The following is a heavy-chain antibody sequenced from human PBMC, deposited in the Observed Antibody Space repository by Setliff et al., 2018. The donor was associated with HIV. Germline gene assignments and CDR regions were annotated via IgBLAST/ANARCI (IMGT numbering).Heavy chain of an antibody. D-gene: IGHD6-19*01. CDR3: ARVPLSGWLYFDY. J-gene: IGHJ4*02. Sequence: ASVKVSCKTSGDTFTSYDINWVRQAAGQGLEWTGWISAYNGNTNYAQKLQGRVTMTTDTSTSTAYMELRSLRSDDTAVYYCARVPLSGWLYFDYWGQGTLVTAPQ. CDR1: GDTFTSYD. CDR2: ISAYNGNT. V-gene: IGHV1-18*01.